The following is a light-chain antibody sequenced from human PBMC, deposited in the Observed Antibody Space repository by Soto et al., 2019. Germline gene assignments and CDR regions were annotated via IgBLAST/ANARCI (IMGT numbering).Light chain of an antibody. CDR1: SSNIGTNT. CDR2: SNN. V-gene: IGLV1-44*01. J-gene: IGLJ2*01. CDR3: AAWDDSLNGVV. Sequence: QSALTQPPSASGTPGQRVTISCSGSSSNIGTNTVNWYQHLPGTAPKLIIHSNNQRPSGVPDRFCASKSGTSASLAISGLQSEDEADYYCAAWDDSLNGVVFGGGTQLTVL.